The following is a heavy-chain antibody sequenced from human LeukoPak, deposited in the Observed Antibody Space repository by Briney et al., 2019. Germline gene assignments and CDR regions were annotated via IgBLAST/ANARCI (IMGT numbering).Heavy chain of an antibody. CDR1: GYTFTSYA. V-gene: IGHV1-3*01. J-gene: IGHJ4*02. CDR3: ARDRDGYNTLDY. CDR2: INAGNGNT. Sequence: ASVKLSCKASGYTFTSYAMHWVRQAPGQRLEWMGWINAGNGNTKYSQKFQGRVTITRDTSASTAYMELSSLRSEDTAVYYCARDRDGYNTLDYWGQGTLVTVSS. D-gene: IGHD5-24*01.